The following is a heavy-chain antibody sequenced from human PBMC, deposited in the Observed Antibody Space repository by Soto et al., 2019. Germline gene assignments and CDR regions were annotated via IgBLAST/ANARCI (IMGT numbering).Heavy chain of an antibody. CDR3: AKGQGFGELLGYYFDY. V-gene: IGHV3-9*01. Sequence: EVQLVESGGGLVQPGRSLRLSCAASGFTFDDYAMHWVRQAPGKGLEWVSGISWNSGSIGYADSVKGRFTISRDNAKNSLNLQMNSLRAEDTALYYCAKGQGFGELLGYYFDYWGQGTLVTVSS. CDR2: ISWNSGSI. D-gene: IGHD3-10*01. CDR1: GFTFDDYA. J-gene: IGHJ4*02.